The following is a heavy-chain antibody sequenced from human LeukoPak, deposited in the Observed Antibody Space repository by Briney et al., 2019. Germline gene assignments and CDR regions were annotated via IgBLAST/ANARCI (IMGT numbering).Heavy chain of an antibody. Sequence: SETLSLTCTVSGGSIRFYYWSWIRQPAGEGLEWIGRIYTSGRTNYNPSLKSRVTMSEDTSKNQVSLNLNSVTAADTAVYYCVRDGGDWGDAFDVWGQGTMVTVSS. V-gene: IGHV4-4*07. CDR2: IYTSGRT. D-gene: IGHD2-21*02. CDR1: GGSIRFYY. J-gene: IGHJ3*01. CDR3: VRDGGDWGDAFDV.